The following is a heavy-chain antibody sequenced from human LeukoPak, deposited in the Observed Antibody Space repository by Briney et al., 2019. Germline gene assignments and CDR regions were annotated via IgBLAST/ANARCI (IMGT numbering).Heavy chain of an antibody. V-gene: IGHV1-69*05. Sequence: SVKVSCKASGGTFSSYAISWVRQAPGQGLEWMGGIIPIFGTANYAQKFQGRVTITTGESTSTAYMELSSLRSEDTAVYYCARDGTIFGVAGSGWFDPWGQGTLVTVSS. CDR3: ARDGTIFGVAGSGWFDP. CDR1: GGTFSSYA. CDR2: IIPIFGTA. D-gene: IGHD3-3*01. J-gene: IGHJ5*02.